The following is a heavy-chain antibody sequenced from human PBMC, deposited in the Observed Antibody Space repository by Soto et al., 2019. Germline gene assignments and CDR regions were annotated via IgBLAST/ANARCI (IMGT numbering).Heavy chain of an antibody. CDR3: AKNTAMALSYYMDV. J-gene: IGHJ6*03. CDR2: INHSGST. D-gene: IGHD5-18*01. Sequence: SETLSLTCAVYGGSFSGYYWSWIRQPPGKGLEWIGEINHSGSTNYNPSLKSRVTISVDTSKNQFSLKLSSVTAADTAVYYCAKNTAMALSYYMDVWGKGTTVTVSS. V-gene: IGHV4-34*01. CDR1: GGSFSGYY.